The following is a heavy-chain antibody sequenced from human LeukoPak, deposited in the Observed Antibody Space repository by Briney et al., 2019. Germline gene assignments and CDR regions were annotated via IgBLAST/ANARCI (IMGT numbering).Heavy chain of an antibody. V-gene: IGHV3-9*01. CDR1: GFTFDDYA. Sequence: PGGSLRLSCAASGFTFDDYAMHWVRQAPGKGLEWVSGISWNSGSIGYADSVKGRFTISRDNARNSLYLQMNSLRAEDTAVYYCARDSEGVTGTTSWFDPWGQGTLVTVSS. CDR2: ISWNSGSI. CDR3: ARDSEGVTGTTSWFDP. J-gene: IGHJ5*02. D-gene: IGHD1-7*01.